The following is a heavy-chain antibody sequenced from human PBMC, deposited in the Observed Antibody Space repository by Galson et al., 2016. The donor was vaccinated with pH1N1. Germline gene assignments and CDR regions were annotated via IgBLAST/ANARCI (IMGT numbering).Heavy chain of an antibody. CDR1: GFTFSSYW. Sequence: SLRLSCADSGFTFSSYWMSWVRQAPGKGLEWVANIKQDGSEKYYVDSVKGRSTISRDNAKNSLYLQMNSLRAEDTAVYYCAREMRFGELGVWFDPWGQGTLVTVSS. D-gene: IGHD3-10*01. V-gene: IGHV3-7*01. J-gene: IGHJ5*02. CDR2: IKQDGSEK. CDR3: AREMRFGELGVWFDP.